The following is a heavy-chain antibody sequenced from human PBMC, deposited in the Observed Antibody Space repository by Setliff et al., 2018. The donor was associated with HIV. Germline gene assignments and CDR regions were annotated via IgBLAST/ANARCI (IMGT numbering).Heavy chain of an antibody. D-gene: IGHD3-3*01. Sequence: GASVKVSCTASGDTLSRYYMHWVRQAHGQGLEWMGIINPSGGSTSYAQKCQGRVTLTGDKSTSTFYMEVTSLRSQDTAVYYGARGGALDRPFDDWGQGTMVTVSS. V-gene: IGHV1-46*01. CDR2: INPSGGST. CDR3: ARGGALDRPFDD. J-gene: IGHJ4*02. CDR1: GDTLSRYY.